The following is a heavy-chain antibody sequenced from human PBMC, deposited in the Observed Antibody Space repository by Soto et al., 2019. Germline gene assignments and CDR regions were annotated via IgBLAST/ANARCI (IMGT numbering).Heavy chain of an antibody. D-gene: IGHD3-3*01. CDR3: ARGGYDFWSGLDP. CDR1: GGSISSGSYS. Sequence: QLQESGSVLVKPSQTLSLTCAVSGGSISSGSYSWSWMRQSPGGGLEWLGYIYPSGNTYYNPSLKNRVTMSIDRSKNQFSLKLSSVTAADTAVYYCARGGYDFWSGLDPWGQGTLVTVSS. J-gene: IGHJ5*02. V-gene: IGHV4-30-2*06. CDR2: IYPSGNT.